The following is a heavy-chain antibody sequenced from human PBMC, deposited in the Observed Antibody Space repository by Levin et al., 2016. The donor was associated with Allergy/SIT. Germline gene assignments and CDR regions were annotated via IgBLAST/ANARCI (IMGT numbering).Heavy chain of an antibody. J-gene: IGHJ4*02. CDR2: ISAYNGNT. V-gene: IGHV1-18*01. CDR3: ASVNWDAYGDYEALHPILDS. D-gene: IGHD4-17*01. Sequence: WVRQAPGQGLEWMGWISAYNGNTNYAQKLQGRVTMTTDTSTSTAYMELRSLRSDDTAVYYCASVNWDAYGDYEALHPILDSWGQGTLVTVSS.